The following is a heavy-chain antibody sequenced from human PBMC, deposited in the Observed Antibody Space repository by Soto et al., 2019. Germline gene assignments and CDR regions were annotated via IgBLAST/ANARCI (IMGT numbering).Heavy chain of an antibody. CDR1: GDSISSGGYS. V-gene: IGHV4-30-2*01. CDR3: ARAHYSASGYYFDS. CDR2: IYHTGST. D-gene: IGHD3-22*01. J-gene: IGHJ4*02. Sequence: QVQLQESGSGLVKPSQTLSLTCTVSGDSISSGGYSWSWIRQPPQKGLEWIGYIYHTGSTSYSPSLKSRVTISVDKSKNQFSLILNSVTAADTAIYYCARAHYSASGYYFDSWGQGTLFTVSS.